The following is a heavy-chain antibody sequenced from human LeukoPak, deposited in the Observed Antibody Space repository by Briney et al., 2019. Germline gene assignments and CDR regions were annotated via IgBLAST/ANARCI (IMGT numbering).Heavy chain of an antibody. D-gene: IGHD3-22*01. CDR2: INHSGST. V-gene: IGHV4-34*01. CDR1: GGSFSGYY. J-gene: IGHJ5*02. CDR3: ARGAYYYDSSASTWWFDP. Sequence: SETLSLTCAVYGGSFSGYYWSWIRQPPGKGLEWIGEINHSGSTNYNPSLKSRVTISVDTSKNQFSLKLTSVTAADTAVYYCARGAYYYDSSASTWWFDPWGQGTLVTVSS.